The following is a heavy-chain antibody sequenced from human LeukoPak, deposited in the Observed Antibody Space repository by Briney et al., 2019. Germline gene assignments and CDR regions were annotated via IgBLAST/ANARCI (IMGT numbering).Heavy chain of an antibody. J-gene: IGHJ4*02. CDR1: GFTFSSYS. CDR3: ARDRPSGYSYGSTLFDY. D-gene: IGHD5-18*01. CDR2: ISSSSSYI. Sequence: PGGSLRLSCAASGFTFSSYSMNWVRQAPGKGLEWVSSISSSSSYIYYADSVKGRFTISRDNAKNSLYLQMNSLRAEDTAVYYCARDRPSGYSYGSTLFDYWGQGTLVTVSS. V-gene: IGHV3-21*01.